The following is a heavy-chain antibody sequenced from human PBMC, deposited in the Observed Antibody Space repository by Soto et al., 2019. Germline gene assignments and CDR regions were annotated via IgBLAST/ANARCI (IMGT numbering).Heavy chain of an antibody. CDR1: GGSISSYY. D-gene: IGHD2-21*02. J-gene: IGHJ5*02. CDR3: VRTARQGAVAPHWFDR. Sequence: SETLSLTCTVSGGSISSYYWSWIRQPPGKGLEWIGYIYYSGSTNYNPSLKSRVTISVDTSKNQFSLKLTSVTAAETAVYYCVRTARQGAVAPHWFDRWGQGTQVTVSS. CDR2: IYYSGST. V-gene: IGHV4-59*08.